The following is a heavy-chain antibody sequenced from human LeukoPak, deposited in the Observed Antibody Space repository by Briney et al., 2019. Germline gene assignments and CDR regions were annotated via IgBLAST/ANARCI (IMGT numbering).Heavy chain of an antibody. Sequence: PSETLSLTCTVSGGSISSGGYYWSWIRQPPGKGLEWIGYIYHSGSTYYNPFLKSRVTISVDRSKNQFSLKLSSVTAADTAVYYCARDRLEYSSLNWFDPWGQGTLVTVSS. D-gene: IGHD6-6*01. J-gene: IGHJ5*02. CDR1: GGSISSGGYY. CDR2: IYHSGST. V-gene: IGHV4-30-2*01. CDR3: ARDRLEYSSLNWFDP.